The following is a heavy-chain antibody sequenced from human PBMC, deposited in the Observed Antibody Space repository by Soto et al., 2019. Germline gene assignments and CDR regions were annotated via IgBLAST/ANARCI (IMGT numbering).Heavy chain of an antibody. CDR2: ININRGDV. V-gene: IGHV1-18*01. J-gene: IGHJ4*01. CDR1: GHSSTHNG. Sequence: QLQLVQSGAELKMPGASVKVSCKASGHSSTHNGISWVRRAPGQGLEWMGWININRGDVNHAPKFQGRVTLPTDSSTTPAYMELRSLRLDDTAVYFCATDDMNRGRFDFWGHGTLVTVSS. CDR3: ATDDMNRGRFDF.